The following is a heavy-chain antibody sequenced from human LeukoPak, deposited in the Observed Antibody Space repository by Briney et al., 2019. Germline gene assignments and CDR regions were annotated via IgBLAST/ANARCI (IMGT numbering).Heavy chain of an antibody. CDR3: ARGGYYDSSGFWFDP. J-gene: IGHJ5*02. Sequence: SETLSLTCAVSGGSISSSNWWSWVRQPPGKGLEWIGEIYHSGSTNYNPSLKSRVTISVDTSKNQFSLKLSSVTAADTAVYYCARGGYYDSSGFWFDPWGQGTLVTVSS. V-gene: IGHV4-4*02. D-gene: IGHD3-22*01. CDR2: IYHSGST. CDR1: GGSISSSNW.